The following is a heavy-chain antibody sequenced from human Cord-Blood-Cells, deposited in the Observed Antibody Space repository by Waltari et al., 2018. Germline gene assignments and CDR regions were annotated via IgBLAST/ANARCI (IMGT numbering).Heavy chain of an antibody. CDR1: GFTFSGYA. CDR2: ISSDGSNK. CDR3: ARGPITGVDY. D-gene: IGHD1-20*01. J-gene: IGHJ4*02. V-gene: IGHV3-30-3*01. Sequence: QVQLVDPGGGVDQPGRFLRLSCAAPGFTFSGYAMHWVRQAPGKGLEWVAVISSDGSNKYYADSVKGRFTISRDNSKNTLYMQMSSLRAEDTAVYYCARGPITGVDYGGQGTLVTVSS.